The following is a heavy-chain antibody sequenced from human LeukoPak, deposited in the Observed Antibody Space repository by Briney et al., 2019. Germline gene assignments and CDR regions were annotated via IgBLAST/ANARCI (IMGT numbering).Heavy chain of an antibody. CDR1: GGSISSYY. V-gene: IGHV4-59*01. D-gene: IGHD3-22*01. Sequence: SETLSLTCTVSGGSISSYYWSWIRQPPGKGPEWIGYIYYSGSTNYNPSLKSRVTISVDTSKNQFSLKLSSVTAADTAVYYCWSAGGSSGYYFDYWGQGTLVTVSS. CDR2: IYYSGST. J-gene: IGHJ4*02. CDR3: WSAGGSSGYYFDY.